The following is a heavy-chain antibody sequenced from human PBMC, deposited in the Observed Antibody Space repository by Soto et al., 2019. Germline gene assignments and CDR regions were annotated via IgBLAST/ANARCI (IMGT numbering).Heavy chain of an antibody. D-gene: IGHD2-15*01. CDR1: GYTFTSYG. CDR2: ISAYNGNT. CDR3: ARGPPKRGERYCSGGSCYSPYYYYYGMDV. V-gene: IGHV1-18*01. Sequence: ASVKVSCKASGYTFTSYGISWVRQAPGQGLEWMGWISAYNGNTNYAQKLQGRVTMTTDTSTSTAYMELRSLRSDDTAVYYCARGPPKRGERYCSGGSCYSPYYYYYGMDVWGQGTTVTVSS. J-gene: IGHJ6*02.